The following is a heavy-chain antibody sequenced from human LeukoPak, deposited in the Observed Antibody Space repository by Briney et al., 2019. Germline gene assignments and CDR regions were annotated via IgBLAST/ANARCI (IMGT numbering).Heavy chain of an antibody. D-gene: IGHD3-22*01. CDR3: ASRDYYDSSGYYDAFDI. CDR2: INSDGSST. Sequence: GGSLRLSCAASGFTFSSYWMHWVRQAPGKGLVWVSRINSDGSSTTYADSVKGRFTISRDNSKNTLYLQMNSLRAEDTAVYYCASRDYYDSSGYYDAFDIWGQGTMVTVSS. V-gene: IGHV3-74*01. CDR1: GFTFSSYW. J-gene: IGHJ3*02.